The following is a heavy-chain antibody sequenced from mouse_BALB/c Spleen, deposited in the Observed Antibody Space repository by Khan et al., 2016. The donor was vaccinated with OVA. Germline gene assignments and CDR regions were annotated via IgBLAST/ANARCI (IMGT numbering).Heavy chain of an antibody. D-gene: IGHD1-2*01. Sequence: EVQLQESGPGLVKPSQSLSLTCTVTGYSITSGYGWNWLRQFPGNKLEWMGYISYSGSTNYNPSLKSRISITRNTSKNQVYQQVNSLTTKYTATYYCARTAMIKYWGQGTTLTVSS. CDR2: ISYSGST. CDR1: GYSITSGYG. CDR3: ARTAMIKY. J-gene: IGHJ2*01. V-gene: IGHV3-2*02.